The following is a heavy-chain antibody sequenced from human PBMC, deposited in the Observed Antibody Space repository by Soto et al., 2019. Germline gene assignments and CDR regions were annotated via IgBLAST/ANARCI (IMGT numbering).Heavy chain of an antibody. CDR2: IWYDGSNK. Sequence: PGGSLRLSCAASGFTFSSYGMHWVRQAPGKGLEWVAVIWYDGSNKYYADSVKGRFTISRDNSKNTLYLQMNSLRAEDTAVYYCAREGHYYDSSGYFLHWGQGTLVTVSS. J-gene: IGHJ4*02. D-gene: IGHD3-22*01. CDR3: AREGHYYDSSGYFLH. CDR1: GFTFSSYG. V-gene: IGHV3-33*01.